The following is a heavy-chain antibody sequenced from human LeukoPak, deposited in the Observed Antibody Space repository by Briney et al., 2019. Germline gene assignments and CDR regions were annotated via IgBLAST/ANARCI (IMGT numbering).Heavy chain of an antibody. CDR2: ITGSGTGT. CDR1: GFTFSTHA. Sequence: PGGSLRLSCAASGFTFSTHAMIWVRQAPGKGPEWVSFITGSGTGTYYRDSVKGRFTISRENSNDTLYLQMNSLRAEDTAVYYCVKGRDYNDASAYYIGDYWGQGTLVTVSS. CDR3: VKGRDYNDASAYYIGDY. D-gene: IGHD3-22*01. J-gene: IGHJ4*02. V-gene: IGHV3-23*01.